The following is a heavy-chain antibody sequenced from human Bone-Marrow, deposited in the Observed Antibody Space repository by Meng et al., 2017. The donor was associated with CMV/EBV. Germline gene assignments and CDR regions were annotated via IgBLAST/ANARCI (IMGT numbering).Heavy chain of an antibody. CDR2: INPNSGGT. D-gene: IGHD6-25*01. CDR3: ARVISAAILQEDYYYYGMDV. J-gene: IGHJ6*02. Sequence: ASVKVSCKASGYTFTGHYMHWVRQAPGQGLEWMGWINPNSGGTNYAQKFQGRVTVTRDTSISTAYMELSRLTSDDTAVYYCARVISAAILQEDYYYYGMDVWGQGTTVTVSS. V-gene: IGHV1-2*02. CDR1: GYTFTGHY.